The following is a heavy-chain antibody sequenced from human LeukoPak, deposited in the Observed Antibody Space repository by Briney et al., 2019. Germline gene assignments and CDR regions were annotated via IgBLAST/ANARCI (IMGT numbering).Heavy chain of an antibody. CDR1: GGSISSYY. Sequence: PSETLSLTCTVSGGSISSYYWSWIRQPPGKGLEWIGYIYYRGSTNYNPSLRSRVTISVDTSKNQFSLKLNSLTAADTAVYYCARDRGYYYYGMDVWGQGTTVTVS. D-gene: IGHD3-10*01. CDR2: IYYRGST. J-gene: IGHJ6*02. CDR3: ARDRGYYYYGMDV. V-gene: IGHV4-59*01.